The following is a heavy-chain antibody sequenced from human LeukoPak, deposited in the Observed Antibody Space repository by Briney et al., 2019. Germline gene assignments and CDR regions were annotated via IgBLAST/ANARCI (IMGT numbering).Heavy chain of an antibody. V-gene: IGHV4-38-2*02. CDR1: GYSISSGYY. Sequence: SETLSLTCNVSGYSISSGYYWGWIRQSPGKGLEWIANMYHSGLIYYNPSLKSRVTISMDMSKNQLSLKLRSVTAADTAVYYCAGILTYYDILTGYHDDDYWGQGTLVTVSS. D-gene: IGHD3-9*01. J-gene: IGHJ4*02. CDR3: AGILTYYDILTGYHDDDY. CDR2: MYHSGLI.